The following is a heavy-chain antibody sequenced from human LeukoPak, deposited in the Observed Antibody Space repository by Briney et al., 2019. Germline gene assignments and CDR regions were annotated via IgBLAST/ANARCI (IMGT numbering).Heavy chain of an antibody. J-gene: IGHJ4*02. V-gene: IGHV3-21*01. CDR2: ITSSSSYI. Sequence: GSLRLSCAASGFTFSTYSMNWVRQAPGKGLEWVSSITSSSSYIYYADSVKGRFTISRDNAKNSLYLQMNSLRAEDTAVYYCARPFSHVWSGYHYWGQGTLVTVSS. CDR1: GFTFSTYS. D-gene: IGHD3-3*02. CDR3: ARPFSHVWSGYHY.